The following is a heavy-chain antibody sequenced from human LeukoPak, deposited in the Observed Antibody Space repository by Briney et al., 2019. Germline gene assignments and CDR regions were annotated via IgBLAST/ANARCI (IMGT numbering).Heavy chain of an antibody. CDR2: ISGSGGIT. V-gene: IGHV3-23*01. D-gene: IGHD3-22*01. Sequence: PGGSLRLSCAASGFTFTTYWMSWVRQAPGKGLEWVSGISGSGGITHYADSVRGRFTISRDNSKNTLHLQMNSLRAEDAAVYYCAKDPTDFDSSGQTYFDYWGQGTLVTVSS. CDR1: GFTFTTYW. CDR3: AKDPTDFDSSGQTYFDY. J-gene: IGHJ4*02.